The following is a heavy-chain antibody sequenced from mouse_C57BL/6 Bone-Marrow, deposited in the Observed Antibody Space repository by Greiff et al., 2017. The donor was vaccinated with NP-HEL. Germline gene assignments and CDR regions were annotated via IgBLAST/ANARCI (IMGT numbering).Heavy chain of an antibody. Sequence: VMLVESGAELARPGASVKLSCKASGYTFTSYGISWVKQRTGQGLEWIGEIYPRSGNTYYNEKFKGKATLTADKSSSTAYMELRSLTSEDSAVYFCANTYYRYFDVWGTGTTVTVSS. CDR1: GYTFTSYG. CDR2: IYPRSGNT. CDR3: ANTYYRYFDV. J-gene: IGHJ1*03. V-gene: IGHV1-81*01. D-gene: IGHD5-1*01.